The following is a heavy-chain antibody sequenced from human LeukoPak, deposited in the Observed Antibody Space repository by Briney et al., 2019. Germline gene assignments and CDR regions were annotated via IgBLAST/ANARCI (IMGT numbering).Heavy chain of an antibody. CDR1: GGSFSGYY. D-gene: IGHD2-2*01. Sequence: KPSETLSLTCAVSGGSFSGYYWSWIRQPPGKGLEWIGEINHSGSTNYNPSLKSRVTISVDTSKNQFSLKLSSVTAADTAVYYCARGIVVVVPAAMKYYYYYYMDVWGKGTTVTVSS. J-gene: IGHJ6*03. V-gene: IGHV4-34*01. CDR2: INHSGST. CDR3: ARGIVVVVPAAMKYYYYYYMDV.